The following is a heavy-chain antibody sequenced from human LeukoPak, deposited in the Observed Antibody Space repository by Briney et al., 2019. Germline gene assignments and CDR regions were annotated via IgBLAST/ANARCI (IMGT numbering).Heavy chain of an antibody. CDR2: ISGSGGST. CDR1: GFTFSSYA. Sequence: GGSLRLSCAASGFTFSSYAMSWVRQAPGKGLEWVSAISGSGGSTYYADSVKGRFTISRDNSKNTLYLQMNSLRAEDTAVYYCAKAEWGPVAANFDYWGQGTLVTVSA. CDR3: AKAEWGPVAANFDY. V-gene: IGHV3-23*01. J-gene: IGHJ4*02. D-gene: IGHD6-19*01.